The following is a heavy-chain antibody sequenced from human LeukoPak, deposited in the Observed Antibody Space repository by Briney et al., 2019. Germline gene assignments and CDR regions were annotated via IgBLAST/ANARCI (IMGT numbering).Heavy chain of an antibody. J-gene: IGHJ2*01. CDR3: ARIPTVVSYYWYFDL. CDR2: INHSGST. CDR1: GGSFSGYY. D-gene: IGHD4-23*01. Sequence: NPSETLSLTCAVYGGSFSGYYWSWIRQPPGKGLEWIGEINHSGSTNYNPSLKSRVTISVDTSKNQFSLKLSSVTAADTAVYYYARIPTVVSYYWYFDLWGRGTLVTVSS. V-gene: IGHV4-34*01.